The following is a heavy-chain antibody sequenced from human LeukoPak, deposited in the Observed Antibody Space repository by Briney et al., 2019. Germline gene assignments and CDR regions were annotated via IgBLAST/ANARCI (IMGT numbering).Heavy chain of an antibody. V-gene: IGHV4-34*01. J-gene: IGHJ3*02. CDR1: GGSFSGYY. CDR2: INHSGST. D-gene: IGHD3-22*01. Sequence: SETLSLTCAVYGGSFSGYYWSWIRQPPGKGLEWIGEINHSGSTNYNPSLKSRVTISVDTSKNQFSLKLSSVTAADTAVYYCARGRPLIVVVITTRWAFDIWGQGTMVTVSS. CDR3: ARGRPLIVVVITTRWAFDI.